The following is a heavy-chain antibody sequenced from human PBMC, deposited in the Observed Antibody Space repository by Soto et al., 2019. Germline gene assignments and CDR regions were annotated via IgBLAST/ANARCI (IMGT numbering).Heavy chain of an antibody. J-gene: IGHJ5*02. CDR1: GFTFSAYD. CDR2: IGTQHDT. V-gene: IGHV3-13*01. D-gene: IGHD2-8*02. Sequence: EVQLVESGGGLVQPGGSLRLSCAASGFTFSAYDMHWVRQATGKGLEWVAAIGTQHDTYYPDSVKGRFTISRENAKNSLSLQMNSLRAGDTAVYYCARQASYWHGGGGWFDPWGQGTLVNVSS. CDR3: ARQASYWHGGGGWFDP.